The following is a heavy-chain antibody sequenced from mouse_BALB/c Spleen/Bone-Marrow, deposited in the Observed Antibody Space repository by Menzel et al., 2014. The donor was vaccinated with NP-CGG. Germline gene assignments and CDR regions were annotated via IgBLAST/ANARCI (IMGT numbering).Heavy chain of an antibody. J-gene: IGHJ3*01. D-gene: IGHD4-1*01. V-gene: IGHV1-4*02. CDR2: INPSSGYT. CDR3: AYWDLAY. CDR1: GYTFTSYT. Sequence: VQLQQSAAELARPGASVKMSCKASGYTFTSYTMHWVKQRPGQGLEWIGYINPSSGYTEYNQKFKDKTTLTADKSSSTAYMQLSSLTSEDSSVYYCAYWDLAYWGQGTLVTVSA.